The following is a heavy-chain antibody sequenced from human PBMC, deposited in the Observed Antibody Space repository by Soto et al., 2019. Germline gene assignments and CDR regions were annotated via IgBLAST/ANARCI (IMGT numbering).Heavy chain of an antibody. J-gene: IGHJ4*02. CDR1: GGSIIRGDYY. V-gene: IGHV4-30-4*01. Sequence: SETLSLTCTVSGGSIIRGDYYWIWIRQPPGKGLEWIGYIYYSGSTYYNPSLKSRVTISVDTSKNQFSLKLSSVTAADTAVYYCAREHYQFDYWGQGTLVTVSS. CDR2: IYYSGST. CDR3: AREHYQFDY. D-gene: IGHD2-2*01.